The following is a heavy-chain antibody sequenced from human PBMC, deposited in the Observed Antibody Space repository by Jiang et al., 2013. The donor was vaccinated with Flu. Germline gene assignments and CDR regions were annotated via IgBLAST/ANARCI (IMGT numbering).Heavy chain of an antibody. CDR1: GGSISSSSYY. J-gene: IGHJ4*02. CDR3: ASPKPGPIAVAGTFPSLFDY. Sequence: SETLSLTCTVSGGSISSSSYYWGWIRQPPGKGLEWIGSIYYSGSTYYNPSLKSRVTISVDTSKNQFSLKLSSVTAADTAVYYCASPKPGPIAVAGTFPSLFDYWGQGTLVTVSS. CDR2: IYYSGST. V-gene: IGHV4-39*01. D-gene: IGHD6-19*01.